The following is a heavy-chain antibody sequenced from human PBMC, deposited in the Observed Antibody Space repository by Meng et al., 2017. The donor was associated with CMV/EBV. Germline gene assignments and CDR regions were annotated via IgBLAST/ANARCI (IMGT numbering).Heavy chain of an antibody. Sequence: QLQLQESGPGLVKPSETLSPTCTVSGGSISSSSYYWGWIRQPPGKGLEWIGSIYYSGSTYYNPSLKSRVTISVDTSKNQFSLKLSSVTAADTAVYYCARDLYGQTENWFDPWGQGTLVTVSS. J-gene: IGHJ5*02. CDR1: GGSISSSSYY. D-gene: IGHD3-10*01. CDR2: IYYSGST. V-gene: IGHV4-39*07. CDR3: ARDLYGQTENWFDP.